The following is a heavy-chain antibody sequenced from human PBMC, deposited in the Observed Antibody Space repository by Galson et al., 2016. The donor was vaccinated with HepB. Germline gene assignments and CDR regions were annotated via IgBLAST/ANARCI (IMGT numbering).Heavy chain of an antibody. CDR2: INPNSGGT. D-gene: IGHD3-10*01. Sequence: SVKVSCKASGYTFTGYYIHWVRQAPGQGLEWMGWINPNSGGTNYAQKFQGWVTLTRDSSISTAYMELRRLRSDDTAVYYCARDFRITMIRGVNSKSYGMDVWGQGTTVTVSS. CDR1: GYTFTGYY. V-gene: IGHV1-2*04. J-gene: IGHJ6*02. CDR3: ARDFRITMIRGVNSKSYGMDV.